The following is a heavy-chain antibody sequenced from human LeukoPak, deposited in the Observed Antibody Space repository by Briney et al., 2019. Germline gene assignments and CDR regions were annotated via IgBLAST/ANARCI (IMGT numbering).Heavy chain of an antibody. D-gene: IGHD3-10*01. J-gene: IGHJ3*02. V-gene: IGHV1-69*06. CDR1: GGTFSSYA. CDR3: AREEGGSGKIDASDI. Sequence: ASVKVSCKASGGTFSSYAISWVRQAPGQGLEWMGGIIPIFGTANYAQKFQGRVTITADKSTSTAYMELSSLRSEDTAVYYCAREEGGSGKIDASDIWGQGTMVTVSS. CDR2: IIPIFGTA.